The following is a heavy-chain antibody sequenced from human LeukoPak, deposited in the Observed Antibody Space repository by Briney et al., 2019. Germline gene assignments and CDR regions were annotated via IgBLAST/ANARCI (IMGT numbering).Heavy chain of an antibody. D-gene: IGHD6-19*01. Sequence: GGSLRLPCAASGFTFSSYSMNWVRQAPGKGLEWVSSISSSGSYIFYADSLKGRFTISRDNAKNSLYLQMNSLRAEDTAVYYCARGYSSPPWGQGTLVTVSS. CDR3: ARGYSSPP. CDR1: GFTFSSYS. CDR2: ISSSGSYI. J-gene: IGHJ5*02. V-gene: IGHV3-21*01.